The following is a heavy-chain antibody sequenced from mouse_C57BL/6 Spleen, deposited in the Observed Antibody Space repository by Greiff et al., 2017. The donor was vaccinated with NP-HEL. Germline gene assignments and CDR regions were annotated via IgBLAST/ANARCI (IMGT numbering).Heavy chain of an antibody. CDR1: GFDFSSYW. V-gene: IGHV4-1*01. Sequence: EVKLLESGGGLVQPGGSLKLSCAASGFDFSSYWLSWVRRAPGKGLEWIGEINPASSTINYDPSLKDKCIISRDNANNTLYLKMSKVRSEDTALYYCARLITAYWGQGTLVTVSA. CDR3: ARLITAY. D-gene: IGHD1-1*01. CDR2: INPASSTI. J-gene: IGHJ3*01.